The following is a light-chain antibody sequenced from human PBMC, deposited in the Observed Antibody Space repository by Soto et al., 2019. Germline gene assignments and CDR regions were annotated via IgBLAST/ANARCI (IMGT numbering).Light chain of an antibody. V-gene: IGKV3-20*01. CDR2: GAS. CDR1: QSVRSSY. J-gene: IGKJ2*01. CDR3: HQYGSSAPYT. Sequence: EIVLTQSPGTLSLSPGEIATLSCRASQSVRSSYLAWYQQKPGQAPRLLIYGASSRATGIPDRFSGSGSGTDFTLTISRLEPEDFAVYYCHQYGSSAPYTFGQGTKLEIK.